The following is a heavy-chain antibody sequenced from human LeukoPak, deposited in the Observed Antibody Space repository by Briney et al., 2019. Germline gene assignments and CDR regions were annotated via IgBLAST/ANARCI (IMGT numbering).Heavy chain of an antibody. CDR3: ARDLPPYGDYVGITY. CDR2: LGGSGSST. Sequence: TGGSLRLSCAASGFALSTYAMSWVRQAPGKGLEWVSALGGSGSSTYYADSVKGRFTISRDNSKNTLYLQMNSLRAEDTAVYYCARDLPPYGDYVGITYWGQGTLVTVSS. J-gene: IGHJ4*02. D-gene: IGHD4-17*01. CDR1: GFALSTYA. V-gene: IGHV3-23*01.